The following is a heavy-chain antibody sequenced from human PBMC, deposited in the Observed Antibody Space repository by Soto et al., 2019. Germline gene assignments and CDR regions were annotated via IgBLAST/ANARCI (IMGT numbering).Heavy chain of an antibody. CDR1: GFTFSSYA. Sequence: GGSLRLACAASGFTFSSYAMSWVRQAPGKGLEWVSAIGGSGGSTYYADSVKGRFTISRDNSKNTLYLQMNSLRAEDTAVNYCAKDRNYCSSTSCYVDDFDYWGQGTLVTVSS. CDR3: AKDRNYCSSTSCYVDDFDY. V-gene: IGHV3-23*01. CDR2: IGGSGGST. J-gene: IGHJ4*02. D-gene: IGHD2-2*01.